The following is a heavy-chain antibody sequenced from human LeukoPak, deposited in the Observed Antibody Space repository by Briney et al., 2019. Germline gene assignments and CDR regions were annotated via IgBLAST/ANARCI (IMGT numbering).Heavy chain of an antibody. V-gene: IGHV3-30*04. CDR1: GFTFSSYA. CDR3: ARDGGGGYDQGVYYYYYMDV. Sequence: GGSLRLSCAASGFTFSSYAMHWVRQAPGKGLEWVAVISYDGRKKYNADSVKGRFTISRDNAKNSLYLQMNSLRAEDTAVYYCARDGGGGYDQGVYYYYYMDVWGKGTTVTVSS. CDR2: ISYDGRKK. D-gene: IGHD5-12*01. J-gene: IGHJ6*03.